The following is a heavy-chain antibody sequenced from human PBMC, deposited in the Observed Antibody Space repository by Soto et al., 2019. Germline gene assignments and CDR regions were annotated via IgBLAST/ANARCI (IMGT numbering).Heavy chain of an antibody. CDR2: ISYNGGNE. J-gene: IGHJ4*02. Sequence: QVQLVESGGGVVQPGRSLRLSCAASGFTFSSYGMEWVRQAPGKGLEWVAVISYNGGNEYYADSVKGRFTISRDNSKNTLSLQMNSLGVEDTAIYYCAKEGGDCYNSIDSWGQGTLVTVSS. CDR1: GFTFSSYG. CDR3: AKEGGDCYNSIDS. V-gene: IGHV3-30*18. D-gene: IGHD2-21*01.